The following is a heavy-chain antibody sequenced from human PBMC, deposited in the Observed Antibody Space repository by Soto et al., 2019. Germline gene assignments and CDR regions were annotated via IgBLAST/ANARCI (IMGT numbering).Heavy chain of an antibody. V-gene: IGHV3-74*01. CDR3: AKDHIPQAAAGSSFDY. CDR2: LNIDGSTR. J-gene: IGHJ4*02. Sequence: GGSLRLSCSASGFTFSNYWMHWVRQGPGKGLVWVARLNIDGSTRNYADSVKGRFTISRDNSKNTLYLQMNSLRAEDTAVYYCAKDHIPQAAAGSSFDYWGQGTLVTVSS. CDR1: GFTFSNYW. D-gene: IGHD6-13*01.